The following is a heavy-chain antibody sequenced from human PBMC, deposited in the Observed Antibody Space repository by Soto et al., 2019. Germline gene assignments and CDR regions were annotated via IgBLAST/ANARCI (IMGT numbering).Heavy chain of an antibody. CDR1: GFRFGSYA. CDR2: ISGSDGKT. V-gene: IGHV3-23*01. J-gene: IGHJ4*02. D-gene: IGHD3-3*01. CDR3: ARWSYLDY. Sequence: GGSLRLSCAASGFRFGSYALSWVRQAPGKGLEWVSTISGSDGKTFYADSVKGRFSISRDTSQSTLYLQMNSLRADDTAMYYCARWSYLDYWGQGTRVTVSS.